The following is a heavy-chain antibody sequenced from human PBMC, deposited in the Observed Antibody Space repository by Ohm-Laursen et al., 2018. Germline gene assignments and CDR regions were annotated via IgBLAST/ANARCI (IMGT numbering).Heavy chain of an antibody. V-gene: IGHV3-13*01. Sequence: SLRLSCSASGFTFSSYDMHWVRQATGKGLEWVSAIGTAGDTYYPGSVKGRFTISRENAKNSLYLQMNSLRAGDTAVYYCARDLIGYCSGGSCQFGMDVWGQGPRSPSP. J-gene: IGHJ6*02. D-gene: IGHD2-15*01. CDR1: GFTFSSYD. CDR3: ARDLIGYCSGGSCQFGMDV. CDR2: IGTAGDT.